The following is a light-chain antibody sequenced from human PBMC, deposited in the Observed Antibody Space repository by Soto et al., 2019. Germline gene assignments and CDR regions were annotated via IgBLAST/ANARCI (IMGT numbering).Light chain of an antibody. CDR1: QSVNSN. J-gene: IGKJ1*01. CDR2: GAS. V-gene: IGKV3-15*01. Sequence: EIVMTQSPATLSVSPGERATLSCRASQSVNSNLAWYQHKPGQPPRLLIYGASTRATGIPARFSGSGSGTEFTLTISSLQSEDFAVYYCQQYNNRPPWTFGQGTKVEV. CDR3: QQYNNRPPWT.